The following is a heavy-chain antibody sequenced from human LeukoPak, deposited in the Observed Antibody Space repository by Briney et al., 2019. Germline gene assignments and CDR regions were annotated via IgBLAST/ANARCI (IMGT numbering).Heavy chain of an antibody. CDR3: ARWGGGFDY. Sequence: PGGSLRLSCAASGFTFRNYWMTWVRQAPGKGLEWVANIRQDGSDKYYVDSVRGRFTISRDNAKNSLYLQMDTLRAEDTAVYYCARWGGGFDYGGQGTLVTVSS. CDR2: IRQDGSDK. J-gene: IGHJ4*02. D-gene: IGHD3-16*01. CDR1: GFTFRNYW. V-gene: IGHV3-7*05.